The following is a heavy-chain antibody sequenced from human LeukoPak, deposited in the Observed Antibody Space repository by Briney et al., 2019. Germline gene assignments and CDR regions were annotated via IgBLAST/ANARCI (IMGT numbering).Heavy chain of an antibody. V-gene: IGHV4-59*08. Sequence: SQTLSLTCTVSGGSISSYYWSWIRQPPGNGLEWIGYIYYSGSTNYNPSLKSRVTISVDTSKNQFSLKLSSVTAADTAVYYCARTIAARGAWFDPWGQRTLVTVSS. J-gene: IGHJ5*02. CDR1: GGSISSYY. CDR3: ARTIAARGAWFDP. CDR2: IYYSGST. D-gene: IGHD6-6*01.